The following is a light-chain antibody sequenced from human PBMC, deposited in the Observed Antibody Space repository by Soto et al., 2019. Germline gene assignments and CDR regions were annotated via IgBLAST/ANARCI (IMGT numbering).Light chain of an antibody. CDR3: QQRSNWPFT. V-gene: IGKV3-11*01. CDR2: DAS. Sequence: EFVLTQSPGTLSLSPGERATLSCRSSQSVSGSFLAWYQQKPGQAPRLLLYDASNRATGIPARFSGSGSGTDFTLTISSLEPEDFAVYYCQQRSNWPFTFGQGTRLEIK. J-gene: IGKJ5*01. CDR1: QSVSGSF.